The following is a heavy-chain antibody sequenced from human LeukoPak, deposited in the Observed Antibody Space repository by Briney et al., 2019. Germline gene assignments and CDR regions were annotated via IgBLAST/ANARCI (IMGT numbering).Heavy chain of an antibody. CDR1: GFTFDDYA. Sequence: GGSLRLSSAASGFTFDDYAMHWVRHAPGKGLEWVSLISGDGGSTYYADSVKGRFTTSRDNSKNSLYLQMNSLRTEDTALYYCAKDDGIAVAAPFDYWGQGTLVTVSS. J-gene: IGHJ4*02. CDR2: ISGDGGST. CDR3: AKDDGIAVAAPFDY. V-gene: IGHV3-43*02. D-gene: IGHD6-19*01.